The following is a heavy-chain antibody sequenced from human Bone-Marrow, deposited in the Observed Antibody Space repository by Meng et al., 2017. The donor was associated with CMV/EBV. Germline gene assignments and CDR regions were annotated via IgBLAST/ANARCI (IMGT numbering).Heavy chain of an antibody. CDR1: GFTFSTYH. CDR3: ARESPVARPDY. CDR2: IHYDGSDE. J-gene: IGHJ4*02. Sequence: GESLKISCAASGFTFSTYHMHWVRQAPGKGLEWVAFIHYDGSDEYYADSVRGRFTISRDNSKSTLYLQMSSLRAEDTAVYYCARESPVARPDYWGQGTLVTVSS. D-gene: IGHD2-15*01. V-gene: IGHV3-30*02.